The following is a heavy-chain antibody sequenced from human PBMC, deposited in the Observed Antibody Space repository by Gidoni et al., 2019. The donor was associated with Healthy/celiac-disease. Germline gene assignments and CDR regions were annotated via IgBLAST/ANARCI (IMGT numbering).Heavy chain of an antibody. CDR3: ARRNVVVGALASDPDYGMDV. V-gene: IGHV4-39*01. D-gene: IGHD2-2*01. J-gene: IGHJ6*02. CDR2: IYYSGST. CDR1: GGSISSSSYY. Sequence: QLQLQESGPGLVQPSETLSLTCPVSGGSISSSSYYWGWIRQPPGKGLEWTGSIYYSGSTYYNPSLKSRVTISVDTSKNQFSLKLSSVTAADTAVYYCARRNVVVGALASDPDYGMDVWGQGTTVTVSS.